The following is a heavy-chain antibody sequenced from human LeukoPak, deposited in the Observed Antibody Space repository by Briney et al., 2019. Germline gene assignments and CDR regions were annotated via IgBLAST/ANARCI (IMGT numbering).Heavy chain of an antibody. D-gene: IGHD6-13*01. J-gene: IGHJ4*02. Sequence: PGGSLRLSCAAYGFTFSSYAMSWVSQAPGQGLEWVSAIRGSGGSTYYAVSVKGRFTISRDNSKNTLYLQMNSLRAEDTAVYYCAKGFRRQLVGYHPITGGQRTLVTVSS. CDR3: AKGFRRQLVGYHPIT. CDR1: GFTFSSYA. CDR2: IRGSGGST. V-gene: IGHV3-23*01.